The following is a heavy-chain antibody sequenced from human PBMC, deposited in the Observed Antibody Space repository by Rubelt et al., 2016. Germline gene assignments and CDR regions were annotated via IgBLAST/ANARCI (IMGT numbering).Heavy chain of an antibody. V-gene: IGHV4-59*01. CDR1: GGSISNYY. Sequence: QVQLQESGPGLGKPSETLSLTCTVSGGSISNYYWSWIRQPPGKGLEWIGEINHSGSTNYNPSLKSRATLTGDTSKGQFSLELGSVTAADTAVYYWARAPVTGTHHDAFHIWGQGTVVTVSS. CDR2: INHSGST. D-gene: IGHD6-19*01. CDR3: ARAPVTGTHHDAFHI. J-gene: IGHJ3*02.